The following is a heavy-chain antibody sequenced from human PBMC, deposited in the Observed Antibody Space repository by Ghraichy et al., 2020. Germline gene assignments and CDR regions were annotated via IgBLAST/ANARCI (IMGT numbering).Heavy chain of an antibody. J-gene: IGHJ4*02. D-gene: IGHD2-15*01. CDR1: GYSISSGYY. V-gene: IGHV4-38-2*02. Sequence: SETLSLTCTVSGYSISSGYYWGWIRQPPGKGLEWIGSIYHSGSTYYNPSLKSRVTISVDTSKNQFSLKLSSVTAADTAVYYCARAKPGKDIVVVVAATHFDYWGQGTLVTVSS. CDR2: IYHSGST. CDR3: ARAKPGKDIVVVVAATHFDY.